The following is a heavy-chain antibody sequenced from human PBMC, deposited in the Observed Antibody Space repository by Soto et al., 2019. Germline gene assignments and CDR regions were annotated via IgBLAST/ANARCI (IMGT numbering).Heavy chain of an antibody. CDR3: ARARFRFPTLRYFDNSYGMDV. CDR2: IIPIFGTA. J-gene: IGHJ6*02. Sequence: SVKVSCKASGGTFSSYAISWVRQAPGQGLEWMGGIIPIFGTANYAQKFKGRVTITADKSTSTAYMELSSLRSEDTAVYYCARARFRFPTLRYFDNSYGMDVWGQGTTVTVSS. D-gene: IGHD3-9*01. V-gene: IGHV1-69*06. CDR1: GGTFSSYA.